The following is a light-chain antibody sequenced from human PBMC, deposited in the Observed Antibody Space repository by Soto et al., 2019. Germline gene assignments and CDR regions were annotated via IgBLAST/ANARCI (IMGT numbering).Light chain of an antibody. CDR3: QQYNQWPPWT. V-gene: IGKV3-15*01. CDR1: QSVRSN. Sequence: EIVMTQSPATLSVSPGERATLSCRASQSVRSNLAWYQQKPGQAPRLLIYGASTRVTGIPARFSGSGSGTEFTLTISSLQSEVFAVYYCQQYNQWPPWTFGQGTKVEIK. J-gene: IGKJ1*01. CDR2: GAS.